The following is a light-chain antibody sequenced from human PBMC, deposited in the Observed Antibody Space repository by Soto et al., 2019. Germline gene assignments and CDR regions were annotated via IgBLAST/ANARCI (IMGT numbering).Light chain of an antibody. Sequence: SYELTQPPSVSVSPGQTASITCSGQMLANKYACWYQQRAGQSPVLVIYQDTRRPSGIPGRFSGSKSGNTATLTISGTQAMDEADYYCQAFDSSTLVFGGGTQLTVL. CDR3: QAFDSSTLV. J-gene: IGLJ2*01. CDR2: QDT. V-gene: IGLV3-1*01. CDR1: MLANKY.